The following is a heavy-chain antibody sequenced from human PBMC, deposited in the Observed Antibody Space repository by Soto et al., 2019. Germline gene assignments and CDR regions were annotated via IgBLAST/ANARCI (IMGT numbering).Heavy chain of an antibody. V-gene: IGHV1-69*14. J-gene: IGHJ6*02. CDR2: LIPIFGTA. CDR3: ATHTVVTPGNYYSGMDV. D-gene: IGHD4-4*01. CDR1: GGTFSSYA. Sequence: QVQLVQSGAEVKKPGSSVKVSCKASGGTFSSYAISWVRQAPGQGLEWMGGLIPIFGTADYAQKFQGRVTITADKSTSTAYMELSSLRSDDTAVYYCATHTVVTPGNYYSGMDVWGQGTTVTVSS.